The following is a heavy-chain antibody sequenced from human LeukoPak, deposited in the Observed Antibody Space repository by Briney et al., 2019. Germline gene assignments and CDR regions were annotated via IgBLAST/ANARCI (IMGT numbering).Heavy chain of an antibody. CDR2: MNPNSGNT. V-gene: IGHV1-8*01. CDR3: ARGQYCTSFTCPYYFDY. Sequence: ASVKVSCKASGYTSTTHDINWVRQATGQGLEWMGWMNPNSGNTGYAQKFQGRVTMTRNTSTSTAYMELSSLRSEDTAVYYCARGQYCTSFTCPYYFDYWGQGTLVTVSP. D-gene: IGHD2-8*01. J-gene: IGHJ4*02. CDR1: GYTSTTHD.